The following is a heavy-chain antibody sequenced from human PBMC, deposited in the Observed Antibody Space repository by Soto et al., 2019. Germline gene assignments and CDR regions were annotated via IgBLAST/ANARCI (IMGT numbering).Heavy chain of an antibody. CDR1: GGTVNTYE. J-gene: IGHJ4*02. V-gene: IGHV1-69*01. CDR2: LIPIFGTT. CDR3: ARVDGYKTFDY. D-gene: IGHD5-12*01. Sequence: QLQLVQSGAEVKKTGSSVKVSCKASGGTVNTYEITWVRQAPGRGPEWMGGLIPIFGTTTYAESFQGRLTITADESTRNVYMELRSLTFEDTAVYYCARVDGYKTFDYWGQGTLVTVSS.